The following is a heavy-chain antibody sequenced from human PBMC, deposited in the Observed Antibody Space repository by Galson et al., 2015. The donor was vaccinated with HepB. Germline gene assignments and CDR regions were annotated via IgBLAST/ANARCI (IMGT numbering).Heavy chain of an antibody. V-gene: IGHV1-24*01. D-gene: IGHD4-17*01. J-gene: IGHJ3*02. CDR1: GYTLTELS. CDR3: ATDFELRSLDAFDI. Sequence: SVKVSCKVSGYTLTELSMHWVRQAPGKGLEWMGGFDPEDGETIYAQKFQGRVTMTEDTSTDTAYMELSSLRSEDTAVYYCATDFELRSLDAFDIWGQGTMVTVSS. CDR2: FDPEDGET.